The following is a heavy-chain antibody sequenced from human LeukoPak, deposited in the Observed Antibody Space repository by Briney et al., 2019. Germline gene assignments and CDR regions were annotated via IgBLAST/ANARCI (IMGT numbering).Heavy chain of an antibody. CDR3: ARGTYYDILTGSDY. CDR1: GFTFSSYS. CDR2: ISSSSSTI. V-gene: IGHV3-48*04. D-gene: IGHD3-9*01. J-gene: IGHJ4*02. Sequence: GSLRLSCAASGFTFSSYSMNWVRQAPGKGLEWVSYISSSSSTIYYADSVKGRFTISRDNAKNSLYLQMNSLRAEDTAVYYCARGTYYDILTGSDYWGQGTLVTVSS.